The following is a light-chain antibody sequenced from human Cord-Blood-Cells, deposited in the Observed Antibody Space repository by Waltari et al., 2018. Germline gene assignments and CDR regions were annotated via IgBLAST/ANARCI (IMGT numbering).Light chain of an antibody. J-gene: IGLJ1*01. CDR1: SSDVGGYNY. CDR2: DVS. CDR3: SSYTSSPFV. Sequence: QSALTQPASVSGSPGQSITISCTGPSSDVGGYNYLSWYQQHPGKAPKLMIYDVSKRPSGVSNRFSGSKSGNTASLTISGLQAEDEADYYCSSYTSSPFVFGTGTKVTVL. V-gene: IGLV2-14*01.